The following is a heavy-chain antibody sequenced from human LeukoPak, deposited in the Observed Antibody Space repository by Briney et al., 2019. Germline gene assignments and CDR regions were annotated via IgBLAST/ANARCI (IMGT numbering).Heavy chain of an antibody. D-gene: IGHD3-22*01. CDR1: GGSMSRYH. CDR3: ARSLLHLSDTSGFFGY. J-gene: IGHJ4*02. V-gene: IGHV4-59*01. CDR2: IYYSGTT. Sequence: SETLSLTCSVSGGSMSRYHWSWIRQPPGKGLDWIGHIYYSGTTNYDPSLKSRVTISIDTSKNQVSLELRSVTAADTAVYYCARSLLHLSDTSGFFGYWGQGTLVSVSS.